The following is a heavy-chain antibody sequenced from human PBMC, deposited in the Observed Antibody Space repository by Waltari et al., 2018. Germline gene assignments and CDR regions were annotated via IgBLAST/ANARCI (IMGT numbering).Heavy chain of an antibody. J-gene: IGHJ4*01. CDR3: ATSTPSDYFDY. D-gene: IGHD2-2*01. CDR2: FYHSGST. V-gene: IGHV4-38-2*01. CDR1: GYSISNAFY. Sequence: QVQLQESGPGLVKPSETLSLTCGVSGYSISNAFYWGWIRQAPGKGLEWIATFYHSGSTYYNPSLKSRVTISVDTSKGHFSLKLSSVTAADTAVYYCATSTPSDYFDYWGRGTLVTVSS.